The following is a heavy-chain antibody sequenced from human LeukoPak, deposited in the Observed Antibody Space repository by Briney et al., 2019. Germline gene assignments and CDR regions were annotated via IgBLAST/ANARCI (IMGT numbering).Heavy chain of an antibody. V-gene: IGHV1-8*03. CDR3: ARARTMRGPETPPYYFDY. Sequence: ASVKVSCKASGYTLTTYDITWVRQAAGQGLEWMGCMNPSSGDTGFPQKFQGRVTLTRNTSINTAYMELSSLTPEDTAVYYCARARTMRGPETPPYYFDYWGRGTLVTVSS. CDR1: GYTLTTYD. CDR2: MNPSSGDT. J-gene: IGHJ4*02. D-gene: IGHD2-15*01.